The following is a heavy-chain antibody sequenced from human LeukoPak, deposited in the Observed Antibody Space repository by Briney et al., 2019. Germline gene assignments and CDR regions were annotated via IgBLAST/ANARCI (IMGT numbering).Heavy chain of an antibody. CDR3: ATSPGAAAMLVY. Sequence: ATVKISCKASGYTFTDYYMHWVQQAPGKGLEWMGRVDPEDGETIYAEKFQGRVTITADTSTDTAYMELSSLGSEDTAVYYCATSPGAAAMLVYWGQGTLVTVSS. J-gene: IGHJ4*02. V-gene: IGHV1-69-2*01. CDR1: GYTFTDYY. D-gene: IGHD2-2*01. CDR2: VDPEDGET.